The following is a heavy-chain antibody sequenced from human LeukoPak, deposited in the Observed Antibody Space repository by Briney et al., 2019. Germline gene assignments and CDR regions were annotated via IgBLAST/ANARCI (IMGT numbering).Heavy chain of an antibody. CDR2: INYTGST. J-gene: IGHJ5*02. D-gene: IGHD3-10*01. CDR3: ARGGVPSYYGSGTKLRSNWFDP. V-gene: IGHV4-34*01. CDR1: GGSFSGFY. Sequence: NPSDTLSLTCAVYGGSFSGFYWSWIRHVPGKGLEWIGEINYTGSTSYNPSLKSRVTISVDTSKNQFSLKLSSVTAADTAVYYCARGGVPSYYGSGTKLRSNWFDPWGQGTLVTVSS.